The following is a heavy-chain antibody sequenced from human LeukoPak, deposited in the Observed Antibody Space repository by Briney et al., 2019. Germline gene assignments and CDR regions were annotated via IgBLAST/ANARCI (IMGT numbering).Heavy chain of an antibody. D-gene: IGHD3-22*01. Sequence: GGSLRLSCAASGFTFSRDAMSWVRQAPGKGLEWVSAISGRGGSTYYADSVKGRFTISRDNSKNTLYLQMNSLRAEDTAVYYCAKDWYYYDSSGYYSYGAFDIWGQGTIVTVSS. CDR1: GFTFSRDA. V-gene: IGHV3-23*01. J-gene: IGHJ3*02. CDR3: AKDWYYYDSSGYYSYGAFDI. CDR2: ISGRGGST.